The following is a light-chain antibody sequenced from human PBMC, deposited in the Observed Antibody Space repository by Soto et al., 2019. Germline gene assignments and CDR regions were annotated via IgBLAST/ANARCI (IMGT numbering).Light chain of an antibody. CDR1: QGISTY. CDR3: QQSYSTTWT. J-gene: IGKJ1*01. CDR2: AAS. Sequence: DIQMSQSPSSLSASLGDRRTITCRASQGISTYLNWYQQKPGKAPKLLIYAASSLQSGVPSRFSGSGSETDFTLTISSLQPEDFATYSCQQSYSTTWTFGQGTKVDI. V-gene: IGKV1-39*01.